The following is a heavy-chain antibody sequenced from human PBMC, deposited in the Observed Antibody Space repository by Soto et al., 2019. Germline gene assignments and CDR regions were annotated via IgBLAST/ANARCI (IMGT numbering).Heavy chain of an antibody. J-gene: IGHJ5*02. CDR1: GYTLTELS. CDR2: FDPEDGET. Sequence: GASVKVSCKVSGYTLTELSMHWVRQAPGKGLEWMGGFDPEDGETIYAQKFQGRVTMTEDTSTDTAYMELSSLRSEDTAVYYCATDHLPPPSNSSSWYSHVNWFDPWGQGTLVTVSS. V-gene: IGHV1-24*01. CDR3: ATDHLPPPSNSSSWYSHVNWFDP. D-gene: IGHD6-13*01.